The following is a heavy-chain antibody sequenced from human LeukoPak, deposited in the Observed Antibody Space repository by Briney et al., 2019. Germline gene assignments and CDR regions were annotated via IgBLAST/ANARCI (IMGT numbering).Heavy chain of an antibody. CDR1: GYNFASYW. V-gene: IGHV5-51*01. J-gene: IGHJ5*02. CDR3: AFSPRGNWFDP. D-gene: IGHD3-10*01. CDR2: IYPGDSDT. Sequence: GESLKISCKGSGYNFASYWIGWVRQMPEKGLEWMGIIYPGDSDTNYSPSFQGQVTISADKSISTAYLQWSSLKASGTAMYYCAFSPRGNWFDPWGQGTLVTVSS.